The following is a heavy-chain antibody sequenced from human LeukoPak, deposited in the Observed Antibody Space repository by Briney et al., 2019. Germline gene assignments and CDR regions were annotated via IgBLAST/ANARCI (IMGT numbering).Heavy chain of an antibody. CDR1: GFTFRSYA. CDR3: ARGGSYYGSGSYYIYGNWFDP. D-gene: IGHD3-10*01. J-gene: IGHJ5*02. V-gene: IGHV3-30-3*01. Sequence: GKSLRLSCAASGFTFRSYAIHWVRQAPGKGLEWVAVISYDGSNKYYADSVKGRFTISRDNSKNTLYLQMNSLRAEDTAVYYCARGGSYYGSGSYYIYGNWFDPWGQGTLVTVSS. CDR2: ISYDGSNK.